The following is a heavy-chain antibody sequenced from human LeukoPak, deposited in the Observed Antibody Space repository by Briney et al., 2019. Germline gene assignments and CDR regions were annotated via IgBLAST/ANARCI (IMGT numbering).Heavy chain of an antibody. D-gene: IGHD3-10*01. V-gene: IGHV4-34*01. Sequence: SETLSLTCAVYGGSFSGYYWSWIRQPPGKGLEWIGEINHSGSTNYNPSLKSRVTISVDTSKNQFSLKLSSVTAADTAVYYCARGARIRYYYGSGSYPNWGQGTLVTVSS. J-gene: IGHJ4*02. CDR3: ARGARIRYYYGSGSYPN. CDR2: INHSGST. CDR1: GGSFSGYY.